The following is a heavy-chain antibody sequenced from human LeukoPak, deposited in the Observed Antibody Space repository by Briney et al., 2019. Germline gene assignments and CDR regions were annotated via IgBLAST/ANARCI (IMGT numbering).Heavy chain of an antibody. D-gene: IGHD3-22*01. CDR1: GGSISSYY. CDR3: ARPPNYYDSSGSFDY. Sequence: SETLSLTCTVSGGSISSYYWTWIRQPPGKGLEWIGYISDSGSTNYNPSLKSRVTISVDTSKKQFSLKLTSVTAADTAVYYCARPPNYYDSSGSFDYWGQGTLVTVSS. V-gene: IGHV4-59*08. CDR2: ISDSGST. J-gene: IGHJ4*02.